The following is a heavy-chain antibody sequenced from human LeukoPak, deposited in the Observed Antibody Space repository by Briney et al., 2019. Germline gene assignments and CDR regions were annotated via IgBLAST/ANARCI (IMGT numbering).Heavy chain of an antibody. Sequence: SVKVSCKASGGTFSSYAISWVRQAPGQGLEWMGGIIPIFGTADYAQKFQGRVTITADKSTSTAYMELSSLRSEDTAVYYCASGAEIDPAYFQHWGQGTLVTVSS. J-gene: IGHJ1*01. CDR1: GGTFSSYA. CDR2: IIPIFGTA. D-gene: IGHD3-16*01. V-gene: IGHV1-69*06. CDR3: ASGAEIDPAYFQH.